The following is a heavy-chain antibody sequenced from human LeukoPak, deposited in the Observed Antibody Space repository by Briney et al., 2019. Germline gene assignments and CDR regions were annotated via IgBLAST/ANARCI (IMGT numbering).Heavy chain of an antibody. Sequence: GWALRLSCAASGFTFSSYSMNWVRQAPGKGLEGAAVIWFGGSNIYYADSVKGRFTISRDNSKNTLYLLLNRLRAEDTAVGYCSKDRTGGSETGYYMDVWGKGTTVPVS. V-gene: IGHV3-30*18. CDR3: SKDRTGGSETGYYMDV. D-gene: IGHD7-27*01. J-gene: IGHJ6*03. CDR2: IWFGGSNI. CDR1: GFTFSSYS.